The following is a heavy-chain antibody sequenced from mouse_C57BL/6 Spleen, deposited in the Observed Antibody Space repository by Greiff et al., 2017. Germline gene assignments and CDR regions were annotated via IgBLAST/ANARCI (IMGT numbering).Heavy chain of an antibody. V-gene: IGHV1-4*01. J-gene: IGHJ2*01. CDR1: GYTFTSYT. CDR3: ARYYGNYEYYFDY. D-gene: IGHD2-1*01. Sequence: QVQLKQSGAELARPGASVKMSCKASGYTFTSYTMHWVKQRPGQGLEWIGYINPSSGYTKYNQKFKDKATLTADKSSSTDYMQLSSLTAEASAVYYCARYYGNYEYYFDYWGQGTTLTVSS. CDR2: INPSSGYT.